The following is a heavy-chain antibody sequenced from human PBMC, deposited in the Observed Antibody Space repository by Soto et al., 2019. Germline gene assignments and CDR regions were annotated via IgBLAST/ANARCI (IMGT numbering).Heavy chain of an antibody. Sequence: PGGSLRLSCAASGFTFSSYGMHWVRQAPGKGLEWVAVISYDGSNKYYADSVKGRFTISRDNSKNTLYLQMNSLRAEDTAVYYCAKLYSGYTTPYFDYWGQGTLVTVSS. CDR3: AKLYSGYTTPYFDY. D-gene: IGHD5-12*01. J-gene: IGHJ4*02. V-gene: IGHV3-30*18. CDR2: ISYDGSNK. CDR1: GFTFSSYG.